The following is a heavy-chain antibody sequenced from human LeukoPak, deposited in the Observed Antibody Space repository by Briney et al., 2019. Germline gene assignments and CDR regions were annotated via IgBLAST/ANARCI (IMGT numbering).Heavy chain of an antibody. CDR1: GYTFTGYY. J-gene: IGHJ4*02. V-gene: IGHV1-2*02. Sequence: ASVKASCKASGYTFTGYYMHRVRQAPGQGLEWMGWINPNSGGTNYAQKFQGRVTMTRDTSISTSYMELSRLRSDDTAVYYCASAGTTCLTLRYWGQGTLVTVSS. D-gene: IGHD1-1*01. CDR2: INPNSGGT. CDR3: ASAGTTCLTLRY.